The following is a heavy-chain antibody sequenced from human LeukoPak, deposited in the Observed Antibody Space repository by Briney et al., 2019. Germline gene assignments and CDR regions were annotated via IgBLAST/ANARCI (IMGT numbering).Heavy chain of an antibody. CDR3: VRRGQRLNPGLYYFDY. D-gene: IGHD6-25*01. CDR1: GASLSSGDYY. CDR2: IYYSGST. J-gene: IGHJ4*02. Sequence: SETLSLTRTVSGASLSSGDYYWGWIRQSPGKGLEWIGTIYYSGSTNYNPSLKSRVTISVDTSENQFSLRLSSVTATDTAVYYCVRRGQRLNPGLYYFDYWGQGTLVTVSS. V-gene: IGHV4-39*01.